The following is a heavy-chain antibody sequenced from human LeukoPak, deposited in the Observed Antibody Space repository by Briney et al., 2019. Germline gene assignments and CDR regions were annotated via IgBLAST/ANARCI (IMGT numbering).Heavy chain of an antibody. CDR2: ISSSSSYI. CDR1: GFTFSSYS. J-gene: IGHJ3*02. CDR3: ARGATMARYDAFDI. D-gene: IGHD3-10*01. V-gene: IGHV3-21*01. Sequence: GGSLRLSCAASGFTFSSYSMSWVRQAPGKGLEWVSSISSSSSYIYYADSVKGRFTISRDNAKNSLYLQMNSLRAEDTAVYYCARGATMARYDAFDIWGQGTMVTVSS.